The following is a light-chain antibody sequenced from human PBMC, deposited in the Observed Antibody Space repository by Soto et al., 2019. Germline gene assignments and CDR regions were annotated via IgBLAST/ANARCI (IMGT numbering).Light chain of an antibody. Sequence: DVQMTQSPSSLSAFVGDRVTITCRASQRIGNYLHWYQQHPGKAPKLLIYVASSLQSGVLSRFSGSGSGTDFTLTISSLQPEDFATYYCHQTFSSPRTFGQGTKVELK. V-gene: IGKV1-39*01. CDR1: QRIGNY. J-gene: IGKJ1*01. CDR3: HQTFSSPRT. CDR2: VAS.